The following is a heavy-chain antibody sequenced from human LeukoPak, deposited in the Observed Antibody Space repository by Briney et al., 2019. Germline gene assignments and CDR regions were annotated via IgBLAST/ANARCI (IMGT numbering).Heavy chain of an antibody. CDR2: IIPIFGTA. D-gene: IGHD5-18*01. CDR1: GATFGTYA. J-gene: IGHJ4*02. CDR3: ARDRDSYGYKLGY. Sequence: SVKVSCKASGATFGTYAISWVRQAPGQGLEWMGGIIPIFGTANYAQKFQGRVTITADESTSTAYMELSSLRSEDTAVYYCARDRDSYGYKLGYWGQGTLVTVSS. V-gene: IGHV1-69*13.